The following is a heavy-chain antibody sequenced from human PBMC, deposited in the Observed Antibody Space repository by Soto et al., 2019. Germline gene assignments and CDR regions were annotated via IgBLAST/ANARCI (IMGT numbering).Heavy chain of an antibody. Sequence: QVQLVQSGAEVKKPGSSVKVSCKASGGTFSSYTISWVRQAPGQGLEWMGRIIPILGIANYAQKFQGRVTITADKSTRTAYMELSSLRSEDTAVYYCARGGGLLSYYYYYRDVWVKGTTVTVSS. V-gene: IGHV1-69*02. J-gene: IGHJ6*03. CDR1: GGTFSSYT. D-gene: IGHD5-18*01. CDR3: ARGGGLLSYYYYYRDV. CDR2: IIPILGIA.